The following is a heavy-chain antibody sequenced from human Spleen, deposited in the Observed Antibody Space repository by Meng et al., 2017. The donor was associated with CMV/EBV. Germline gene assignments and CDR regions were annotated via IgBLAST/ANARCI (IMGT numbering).Heavy chain of an antibody. V-gene: IGHV1-2*02. Sequence: ASVKVSCKTSGYSFTGHYIHWVRQAPGQGLEWMGWINPNSGGTHYAQKFQGRVSMTGDTSITTAYMELSRLRSDDMAVYYCARVKRYCTGGSCSSTGYYGMDVWGQGTTVTVSS. CDR1: GYSFTGHY. CDR2: INPNSGGT. D-gene: IGHD2-15*01. CDR3: ARVKRYCTGGSCSSTGYYGMDV. J-gene: IGHJ6*02.